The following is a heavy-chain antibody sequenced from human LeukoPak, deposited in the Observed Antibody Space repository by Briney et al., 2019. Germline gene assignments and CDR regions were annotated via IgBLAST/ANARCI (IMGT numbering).Heavy chain of an antibody. V-gene: IGHV4-39*07. CDR2: IYYSGST. CDR1: GGSISSSSYY. Sequence: SETLSLTCTVSGGSISSSSYYWGWIRQPPGKGLEWIGSIYYSGSTYYNPSLKSRVTISVDTSKNQFSLKLSSVTAADTAVYYCATSNVDTAGRRSYWYFDLWGRGTLVTVSS. CDR3: ATSNVDTAGRRSYWYFDL. J-gene: IGHJ2*01. D-gene: IGHD5-18*01.